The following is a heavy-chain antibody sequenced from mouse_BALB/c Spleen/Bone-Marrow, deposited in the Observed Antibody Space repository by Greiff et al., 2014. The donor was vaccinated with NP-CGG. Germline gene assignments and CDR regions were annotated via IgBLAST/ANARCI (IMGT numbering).Heavy chain of an antibody. D-gene: IGHD2-10*02. CDR2: INPGSGGT. CDR3: ARSRYGKGAMDY. V-gene: IGHV1-54*01. CDR1: GYAFTNYL. J-gene: IGHJ4*01. Sequence: QVQLQQPGAELVRPGTSVKVSCKASGYAFTNYLIGWVKQRPGQGLEWIGVINPGSGGTNYNEKFKGKATLTADKSSSTAYMQLSSLTSDDSAVYFCARSRYGKGAMDYWGQGTSVTVSS.